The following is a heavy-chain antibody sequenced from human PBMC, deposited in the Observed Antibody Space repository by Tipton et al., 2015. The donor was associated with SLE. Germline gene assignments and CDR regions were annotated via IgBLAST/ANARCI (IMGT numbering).Heavy chain of an antibody. D-gene: IGHD6-19*01. CDR3: ATSGQWPISNWFGP. CDR1: GGSISSSSSYY. J-gene: IGHJ5*02. Sequence: TLSLTCAVYGGSISSSSSYYWAWIRQPPGKGVEWIGEINHRGSTNYNPSLKSRVTISRDTSKNQFSLRLSSVTAADTAVYYCATSGQWPISNWFGPWGQGILVTVS. V-gene: IGHV4-34*01. CDR2: INHRGST.